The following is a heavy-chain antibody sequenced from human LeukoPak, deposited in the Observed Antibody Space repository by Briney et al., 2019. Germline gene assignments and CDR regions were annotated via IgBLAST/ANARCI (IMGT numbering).Heavy chain of an antibody. V-gene: IGHV3-30*01. CDR1: GFTFSSYA. J-gene: IGHJ4*02. CDR3: ARDSGPFDY. Sequence: PGRSLRLSCAASGFTFSSYAMHWVHQAPGKGLEWVAVISYDGSNKYYADSVKGRFTISRDNSKDALYLQMNSLRAEDTAVYYCARDSGPFDYWGQGTLVTVSS. D-gene: IGHD1-1*01. CDR2: ISYDGSNK.